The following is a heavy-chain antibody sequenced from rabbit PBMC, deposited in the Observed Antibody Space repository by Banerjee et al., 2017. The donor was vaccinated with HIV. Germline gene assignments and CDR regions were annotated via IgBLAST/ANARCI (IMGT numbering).Heavy chain of an antibody. CDR2: INTSSGNT. Sequence: QSLEESGGDLVKPGGSLTLTCTASGFSFSNKYVMCWVRQAPGKGLEWIACINTSSGNTVYATWAKGRFTTSKTSSTTVTLQMTSLTAADTATYFCARRYPYNGSSYNLWGQGTLVTVS. D-gene: IGHD8-1*01. V-gene: IGHV1S40*01. J-gene: IGHJ3*01. CDR1: GFSFSNKYV. CDR3: ARRYPYNGSSYNL.